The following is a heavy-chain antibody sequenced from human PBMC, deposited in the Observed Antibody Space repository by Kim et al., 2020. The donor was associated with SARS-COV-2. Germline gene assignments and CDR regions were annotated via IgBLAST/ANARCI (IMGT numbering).Heavy chain of an antibody. Sequence: AQKLQGRVTMTTDTSTSTAYMELRSLRSDDTAVYYCARDVGRGAAALFDYWGQGTLVTVSS. J-gene: IGHJ4*02. D-gene: IGHD6-13*01. CDR3: ARDVGRGAAALFDY. V-gene: IGHV1-18*01.